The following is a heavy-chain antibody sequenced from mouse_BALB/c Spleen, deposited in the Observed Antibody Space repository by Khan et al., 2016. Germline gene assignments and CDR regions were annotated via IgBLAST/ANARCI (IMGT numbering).Heavy chain of an antibody. Sequence: VQLQQSGAELARPGASVKLPCKASGYTFTSYWMQWVKQRPGQGLEWIGAIYPGDGDTRYTQKFKGKATLTADKSSSTAYMQLSSLASEDSAVYYCARRYYGSLYYFDYWGQGTTLTVSS. CDR2: IYPGDGDT. V-gene: IGHV1-87*01. J-gene: IGHJ2*01. CDR1: GYTFTSYW. D-gene: IGHD1-1*01. CDR3: ARRYYGSLYYFDY.